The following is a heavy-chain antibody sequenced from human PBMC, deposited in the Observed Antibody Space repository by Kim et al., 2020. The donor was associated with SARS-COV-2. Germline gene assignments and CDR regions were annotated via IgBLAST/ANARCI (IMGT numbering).Heavy chain of an antibody. CDR1: GFTFSTYS. Sequence: GGSLRLSCTASGFTFSTYSMNWVRQAPGKGLEWVSSISSSGTYIYYADSLKGRFTISRDNAKNSLYLQMNSLRAEDTALYYCGRQPENDAFDIWGKGTMVTVSA. CDR3: GRQPENDAFDI. V-gene: IGHV3-21*01. CDR2: ISSSGTYI. J-gene: IGHJ3*02.